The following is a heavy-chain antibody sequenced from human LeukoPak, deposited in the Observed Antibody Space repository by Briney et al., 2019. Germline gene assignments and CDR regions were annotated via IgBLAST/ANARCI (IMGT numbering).Heavy chain of an antibody. CDR1: GFTFSSYG. D-gene: IGHD6-19*01. CDR3: AKDRHSSGWYFDY. J-gene: IGHJ4*02. Sequence: PGGSLRLSCAASGFTFSSYGMHWVRQAPGKGLEWVAVISYDGSNKYYADSVKGRFTISRDNSMNTLYLQMNSLRAEDTAVYYCAKDRHSSGWYFDYWGQGTLVTVSS. V-gene: IGHV3-30*18. CDR2: ISYDGSNK.